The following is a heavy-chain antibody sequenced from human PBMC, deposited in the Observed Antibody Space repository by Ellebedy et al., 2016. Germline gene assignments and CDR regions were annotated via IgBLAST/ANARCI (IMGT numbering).Heavy chain of an antibody. CDR1: GFTFSNYA. Sequence: GGSLRLSCAASGFTFSNYAMSRVRRAPGKGLEWVSVISGNGGTTYYADSVRGRFNISRDNSKNTLYLQMNSLRAEDTAVYYSAKKVGSRHWYVGFDYWGQGTLVTVSS. CDR3: AKKVGSRHWYVGFDY. CDR2: ISGNGGTT. J-gene: IGHJ4*02. D-gene: IGHD1-26*01. V-gene: IGHV3-23*01.